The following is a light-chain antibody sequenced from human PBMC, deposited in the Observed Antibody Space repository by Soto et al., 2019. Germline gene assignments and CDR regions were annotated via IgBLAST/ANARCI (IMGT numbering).Light chain of an antibody. CDR3: QQYYSTPRT. CDR1: QSVSSN. J-gene: IGKJ4*01. V-gene: IGKV1-39*01. Sequence: DILMTQSPATLSASVGDRVTLTCRASQSVSSNLAWYQQKPGKAPRLLVYAASSRPSGVPARFSGSGSGTEFTLTISSLQPEDFAAYYCQQYYSTPRTFGEGTKVEIK. CDR2: AAS.